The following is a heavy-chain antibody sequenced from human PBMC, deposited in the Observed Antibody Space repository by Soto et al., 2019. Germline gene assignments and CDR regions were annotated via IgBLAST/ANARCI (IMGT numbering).Heavy chain of an antibody. V-gene: IGHV3-48*01. J-gene: IGHJ6*03. CDR1: GFTFNMYM. Sequence: EVQLVESGGGLVQPGGSLRLSCAASGFTFNMYMMTWVRQAPGKGPEWVSYISSSGSITYYADSVRGRFTISRDNAKNSLYRQRDGLRAEDTAVYYGARRAPGNTGTDYYDYYMDVWGKGTTVTVS. D-gene: IGHD1-1*01. CDR2: ISSSGSIT. CDR3: ARRAPGNTGTDYYDYYMDV.